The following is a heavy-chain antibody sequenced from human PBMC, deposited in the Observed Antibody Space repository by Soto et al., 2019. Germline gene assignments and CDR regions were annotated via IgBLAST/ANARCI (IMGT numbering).Heavy chain of an antibody. V-gene: IGHV1-46*03. D-gene: IGHD2-8*01. J-gene: IGHJ4*02. CDR1: GYTFSSYY. Sequence: GASVKVSCKASGYTFSSYYIHWVRQAPGQGLEWMGIINPSGGTTSYAQKFQGRVTMARETSTNIVYMELSSLRSEDTAVYYCARAGTSGRRFDYWGQGTQVTVSS. CDR2: INPSGGTT. CDR3: ARAGTSGRRFDY.